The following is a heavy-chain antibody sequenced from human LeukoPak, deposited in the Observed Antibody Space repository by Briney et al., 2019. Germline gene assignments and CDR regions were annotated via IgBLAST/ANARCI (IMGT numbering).Heavy chain of an antibody. CDR1: GGSFSGYY. J-gene: IGHJ4*02. D-gene: IGHD2-2*01. Sequence: SETLSLTCAVYGGSFSGYYWSWIRPPPGKGLEWIGKINPRGRSNYTPSLNSRVTISVDTSKNQFSLKWSSVTAADTAVYYCARVPSGVVEPPTRGDYFDFWGQGTLVTVSS. V-gene: IGHV4-34*01. CDR3: ARVPSGVVEPPTRGDYFDF. CDR2: INPRGRS.